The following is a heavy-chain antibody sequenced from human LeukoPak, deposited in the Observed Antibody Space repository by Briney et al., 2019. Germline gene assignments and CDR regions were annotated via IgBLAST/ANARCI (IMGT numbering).Heavy chain of an antibody. CDR1: GYTFTGYY. D-gene: IGHD3-3*01. Sequence: GASVKVSCEASGYTFTGYYMHWVRQAPGQGLEWMGWINPNSGGTNYAQKFQGRATMTRDTSISTAYMELSRLRSDDTAVYYCARALYYDFWSGYYTYNWFDPWGQGTLVTVSS. CDR3: ARALYYDFWSGYYTYNWFDP. CDR2: INPNSGGT. J-gene: IGHJ5*02. V-gene: IGHV1-2*02.